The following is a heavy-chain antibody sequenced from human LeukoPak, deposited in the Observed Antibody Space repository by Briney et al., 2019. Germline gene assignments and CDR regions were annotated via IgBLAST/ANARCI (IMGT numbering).Heavy chain of an antibody. CDR3: ARVLIRRHYESSGYYYDDP. J-gene: IGHJ5*02. CDR1: GYTFTGYY. Sequence: ASVKVSCKASGYTFTGYYMHWVRQAPGQGVEWRGWINPNSGGTNYAQKFQGRVTMTRDTSISTAYLDLSRLTSDDTAVYYCARVLIRRHYESSGYYYDDPWGQGTLVTVSS. CDR2: INPNSGGT. D-gene: IGHD3-22*01. V-gene: IGHV1-2*02.